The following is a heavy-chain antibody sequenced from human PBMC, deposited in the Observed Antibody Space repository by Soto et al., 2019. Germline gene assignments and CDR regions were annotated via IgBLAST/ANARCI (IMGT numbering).Heavy chain of an antibody. J-gene: IGHJ6*02. CDR3: ARDVSGTYYYYGMDV. Sequence: ASVKVSCKASGYTFTGYYMHWVRQAPGQGLEWMGWINPNNSDTKYSQKFQGRVTITRDTSASTAYMKLSSLTSEDAAVFYCARDVSGTYYYYGMDVWGQGTTVTVSS. CDR1: GYTFTGYY. CDR2: INPNNSDT. D-gene: IGHD1-26*01. V-gene: IGHV1-3*01.